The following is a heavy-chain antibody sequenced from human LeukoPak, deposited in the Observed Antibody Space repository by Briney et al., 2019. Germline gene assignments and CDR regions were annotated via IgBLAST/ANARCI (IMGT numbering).Heavy chain of an antibody. V-gene: IGHV3-11*03. CDR1: GFTFSDYY. CDR2: ISSSGIYA. D-gene: IGHD1/OR15-1a*01. Sequence: GGSLRLSCAASGFTFSDYYMSWIRQAPGKGLEWLSYISSSGIYANYADSVEGRFTISRDNAKNSLYLQMNNLRAEDTAVYYCARPRASGTTNDAFDIWGQGTMVTISS. J-gene: IGHJ3*02. CDR3: ARPRASGTTNDAFDI.